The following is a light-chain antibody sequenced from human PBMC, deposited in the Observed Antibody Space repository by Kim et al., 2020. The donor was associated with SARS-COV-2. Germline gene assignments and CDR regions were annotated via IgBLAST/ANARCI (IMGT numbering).Light chain of an antibody. CDR1: NSDVGGYNY. V-gene: IGLV2-8*01. CDR2: EVN. Sequence: LTQPPSASGSPGQSVTISCTGTNSDVGGYNYVSWYQQLPGKAPKLMIYEVNKRPSGVPDRFSGSKSGIAASLTVSGLQAEDEADYYCSSYAGSDVVFGGGTKVTVL. J-gene: IGLJ3*02. CDR3: SSYAGSDVV.